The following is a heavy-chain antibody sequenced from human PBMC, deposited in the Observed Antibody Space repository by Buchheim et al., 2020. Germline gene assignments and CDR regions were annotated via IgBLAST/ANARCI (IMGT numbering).Heavy chain of an antibody. J-gene: IGHJ5*02. D-gene: IGHD1-26*01. CDR3: ARGGVGGSYNWFDP. CDR2: ISYDGSNK. V-gene: IGHV3-30*04. CDR1: GFTFSSYA. Sequence: QVQLVESGGGVVQPGRSLRLSCAASGFTFSSYAMHWVRQAPGKGLEWVAVISYDGSNKYYADSVKGRFTIPRDNSKNTLYLQMNSLRAEDTAVYYCARGGVGGSYNWFDPWGQGTL.